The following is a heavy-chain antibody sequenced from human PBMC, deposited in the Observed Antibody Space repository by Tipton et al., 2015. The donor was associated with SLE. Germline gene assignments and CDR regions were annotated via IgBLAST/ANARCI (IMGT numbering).Heavy chain of an antibody. Sequence: RSLRLSCAASGFTFSSYAMHWVRQPPGKGLEWVAVISYDGIFKYYADSVKGRFTISRDDSESTLFLQMNRLRAEDTALYYCARSSGGYNGPRAGGFYYGMDVWGQGTTVTVAS. V-gene: IGHV3-30*04. CDR2: ISYDGIFK. CDR1: GFTFSSYA. D-gene: IGHD1-26*01. J-gene: IGHJ6*02. CDR3: ARSSGGYNGPRAGGFYYGMDV.